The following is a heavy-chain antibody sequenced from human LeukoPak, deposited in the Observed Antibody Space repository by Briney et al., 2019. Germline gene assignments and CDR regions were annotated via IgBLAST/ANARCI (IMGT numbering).Heavy chain of an antibody. CDR1: GGSISSYY. Sequence: SETLSLTCTFSGGSISSYYWSWIRQPPGKGLEWIGYIYYSGSTNYNPSLKSRVTISVDTSKNQFSLKLSSVTAADTAVYYCARDLLWFESHYFDYWGQGTLVTVSS. CDR2: IYYSGST. D-gene: IGHD3-10*01. CDR3: ARDLLWFESHYFDY. V-gene: IGHV4-59*01. J-gene: IGHJ4*02.